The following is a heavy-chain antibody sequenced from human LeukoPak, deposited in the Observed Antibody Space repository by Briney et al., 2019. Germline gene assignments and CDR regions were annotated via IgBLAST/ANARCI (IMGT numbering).Heavy chain of an antibody. V-gene: IGHV1-2*02. Sequence: GASVKVSCKASGGTLSSYAITWVRQAPGQGLEWMGWINPNSGGTNYAQKFQGRVTMTRDTSISTSYMELSRLRSDDTAVYYCARAWLRLNPYFDYWGQGTLVTVSS. D-gene: IGHD5-12*01. J-gene: IGHJ4*02. CDR2: INPNSGGT. CDR1: GGTLSSYA. CDR3: ARAWLRLNPYFDY.